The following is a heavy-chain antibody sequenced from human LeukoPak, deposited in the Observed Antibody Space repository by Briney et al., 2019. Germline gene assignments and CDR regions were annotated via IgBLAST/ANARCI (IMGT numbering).Heavy chain of an antibody. Sequence: GASVKVSCKASGYTFTSYGISWVRQAPGQGLEWIGWISAYNGNTNYAQKLRGRVTMTTDTSTSTAYMELRSLRSDDTAVYYCARDGSPELYYYDSSATGYYMDVWGKGTTVTVSS. CDR1: GYTFTSYG. V-gene: IGHV1-18*01. J-gene: IGHJ6*03. CDR3: ARDGSPELYYYDSSATGYYMDV. CDR2: ISAYNGNT. D-gene: IGHD3-22*01.